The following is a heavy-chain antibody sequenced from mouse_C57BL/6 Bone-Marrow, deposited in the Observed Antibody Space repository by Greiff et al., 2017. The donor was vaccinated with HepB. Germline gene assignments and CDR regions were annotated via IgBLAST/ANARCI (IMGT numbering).Heavy chain of an antibody. CDR1: GFTFSSYA. CDR2: ISDGGSYT. Sequence: DVMLVESGGGLVKPGGSLKLSCAASGFTFSSYAMSWVRQTPEKRLEWVATISDGGSYTYYPDNVKGRFTISRDNAKNNLYLQMSHLKSEDTAMYYCARVYYSNYGAYWGQGTLVTVSA. CDR3: ARVYYSNYGAY. D-gene: IGHD2-5*01. V-gene: IGHV5-4*03. J-gene: IGHJ3*01.